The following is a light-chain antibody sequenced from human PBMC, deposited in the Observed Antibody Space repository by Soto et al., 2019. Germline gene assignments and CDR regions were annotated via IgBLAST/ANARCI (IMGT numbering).Light chain of an antibody. CDR2: AAS. V-gene: IGKV1-9*01. Sequence: DIQMTQSPSSLSASVGDRVTITCRSSQGISSFLAWYQQKPGKAPKLLIYAASSLQSGVPSRFSGSGFGTDFTLTSTSLQPEDFATYYCRQVESYPSTYVGGTKVDIK. J-gene: IGKJ4*01. CDR1: QGISSF. CDR3: RQVESYPST.